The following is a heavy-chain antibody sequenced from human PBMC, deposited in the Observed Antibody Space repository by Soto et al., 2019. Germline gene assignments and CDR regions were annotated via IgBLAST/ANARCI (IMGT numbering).Heavy chain of an antibody. D-gene: IGHD2-21*02. Sequence: QVQLVESGGGVVQPGRSLRLSCAASGFTFSSYGMHWVRQAPGKGLEWVAVIWYDGSNKYYADSVKGRFTISRDNSKNTLYLQMNSLRAEDTAVYYCARGGDLPDGYWGQGTLVTVSS. V-gene: IGHV3-33*01. CDR3: ARGGDLPDGY. CDR1: GFTFSSYG. J-gene: IGHJ4*02. CDR2: IWYDGSNK.